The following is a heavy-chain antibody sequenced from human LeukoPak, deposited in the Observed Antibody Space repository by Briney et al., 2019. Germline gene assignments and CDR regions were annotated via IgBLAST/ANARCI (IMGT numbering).Heavy chain of an antibody. D-gene: IGHD2-2*03. J-gene: IGHJ5*02. CDR3: ARELMGIVVVPAAISSWFDP. Sequence: SETLSLTCAVSGYSISSGYYWGWIRQPPGKGLEWIGSIYHSGSTYYNPSLESRVTISVDTSKNQFSLKLSSVTAADTAVYCCARELMGIVVVPAAISSWFDPWGQGTLVTVSS. V-gene: IGHV4-38-2*02. CDR2: IYHSGST. CDR1: GYSISSGYY.